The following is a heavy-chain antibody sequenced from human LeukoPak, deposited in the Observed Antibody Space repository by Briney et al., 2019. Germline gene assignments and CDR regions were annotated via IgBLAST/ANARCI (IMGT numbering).Heavy chain of an antibody. J-gene: IGHJ5*02. Sequence: GGSLRLSCAASGFTFSSYSRNWVRQAPGKGLEWVSAISGSGGNTYYADPVKGRFTISRDNSKNTLYLQMNSLRAEDTAVYYCAKGFVVVVSATQSSWFAPWGQGTLVSVSS. CDR2: ISGSGGNT. V-gene: IGHV3-23*01. CDR3: AKGFVVVVSATQSSWFAP. CDR1: GFTFSSYS. D-gene: IGHD2-21*01.